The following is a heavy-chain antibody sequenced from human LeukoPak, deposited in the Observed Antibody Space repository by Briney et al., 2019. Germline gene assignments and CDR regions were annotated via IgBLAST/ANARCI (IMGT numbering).Heavy chain of an antibody. CDR3: ARRGEMATISQGFDY. CDR2: IYYSGGT. CDR1: GGSISSSSYY. D-gene: IGHD5-12*01. V-gene: IGHV4-39*01. Sequence: SETLSLTCTVSGGSISSSSYYWGWIRQPPGKGLEWIGSIYYSGGTYYNPSLKSRVTISADTSKNQFSLKLRSVTAADTAVYYCARRGEMATISQGFDYWGQGTLVTVSS. J-gene: IGHJ4*02.